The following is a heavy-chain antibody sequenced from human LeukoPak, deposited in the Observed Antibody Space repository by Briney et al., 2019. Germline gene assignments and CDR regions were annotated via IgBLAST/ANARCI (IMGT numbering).Heavy chain of an antibody. CDR2: INSDGSSA. CDR1: GFTFSSCW. D-gene: IGHD1-14*01. CDR3: ARSFSPPGFDY. V-gene: IGHV3-74*01. Sequence: GGSLRLSCAASGFTFSSCWMHWIRQAPGKGLVWVSRINSDGSSASYADSVKGRFTTSRDNAKNTLFLQMNSLRAEDTAVYYCARSFSPPGFDYWGQGTLVTVSS. J-gene: IGHJ4*02.